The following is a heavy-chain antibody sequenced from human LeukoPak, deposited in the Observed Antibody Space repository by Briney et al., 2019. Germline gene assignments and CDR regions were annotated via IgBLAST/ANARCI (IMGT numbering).Heavy chain of an antibody. D-gene: IGHD3-10*01. J-gene: IGHJ6*03. Sequence: PGGSLRLSCVVSGFTFSSYSMNWVRQAPGKGLEWVSSISSSGTYIYYVDSVKGRFTISRDNAKNSLYLQMNSLRAEDTAVYYCARVGSGSGSYYRPYYYYYMDVWGKGTTVTISS. CDR1: GFTFSSYS. CDR3: ARVGSGSGSYYRPYYYYYMDV. V-gene: IGHV3-21*01. CDR2: ISSSGTYI.